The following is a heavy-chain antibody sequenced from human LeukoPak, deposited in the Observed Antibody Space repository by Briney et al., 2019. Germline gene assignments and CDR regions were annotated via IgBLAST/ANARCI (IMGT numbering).Heavy chain of an antibody. V-gene: IGHV4-38-2*02. CDR2: IYHGGRT. D-gene: IGHD3-22*01. CDR3: ARNLGITMIVGAGGGNWFDP. J-gene: IGHJ5*02. Sequence: PSETLSLTCTVSGYSISSGYYWGWIRQTPGKGLEWIGYIYHGGRTDYNPSLKSRVTISVDTSKNQFSLKLSSVTAADTAVYYCARNLGITMIVGAGGGNWFDPWGQGTLVTVSS. CDR1: GYSISSGYY.